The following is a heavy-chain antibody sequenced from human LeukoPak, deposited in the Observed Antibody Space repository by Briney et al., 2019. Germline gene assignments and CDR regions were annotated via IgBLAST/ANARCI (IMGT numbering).Heavy chain of an antibody. CDR2: INRDGGET. Sequence: PGGSLRLSCTASEIIFDTYWMSWVRQAPGKGLEWVANINRDGGETYYVDSVRGRFTISRDNARNSLYLQMSSLRVDDTAIYYCARSYQIRTTDYWGQGTLVTVSS. D-gene: IGHD1-1*01. V-gene: IGHV3-7*03. CDR3: ARSYQIRTTDY. J-gene: IGHJ4*02. CDR1: EIIFDTYW.